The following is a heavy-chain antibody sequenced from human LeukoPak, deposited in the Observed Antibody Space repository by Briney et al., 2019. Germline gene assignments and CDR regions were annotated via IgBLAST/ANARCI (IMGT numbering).Heavy chain of an antibody. D-gene: IGHD3-22*01. CDR2: IRYDGSHK. J-gene: IGHJ4*02. V-gene: IGHV3-30*02. CDR3: AKDINDYYPGY. Sequence: GGSLRLSCAGSGFTFSSYGMHWVGQAPGKGLEWVAFIRYDGSHKYYADSVKGRFTISRDNSKNTLYLQMNSLRAEDTAVYYCAKDINDYYPGYWGQGTLVTVSS. CDR1: GFTFSSYG.